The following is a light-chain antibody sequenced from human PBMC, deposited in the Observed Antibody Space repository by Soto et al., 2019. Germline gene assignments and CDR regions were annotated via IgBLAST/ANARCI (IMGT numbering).Light chain of an antibody. CDR2: GAS. CDR3: QQRSNWPPIT. V-gene: IGKV3-11*01. Sequence: EIVLTQSPATLSLSPGERATLSCRASQSLSSSLAWYQQKPGQAPRLLIYGASTRATGIPARFSGSGSGTDFTLTISSLEPEDFAVYYCQQRSNWPPITFGQGTRLEI. J-gene: IGKJ5*01. CDR1: QSLSSS.